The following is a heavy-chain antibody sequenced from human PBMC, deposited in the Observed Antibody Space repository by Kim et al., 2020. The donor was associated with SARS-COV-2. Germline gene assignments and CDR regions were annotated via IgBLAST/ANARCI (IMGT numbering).Heavy chain of an antibody. V-gene: IGHV3-30*07. CDR3: ARDIAGYGSGPLDY. D-gene: IGHD3-10*01. J-gene: IGHJ4*02. Sequence: ADSVKGRFTISRDNSKNTLYLQMNSLRAEDTAVYYCARDIAGYGSGPLDYWGQGTLVTVSS.